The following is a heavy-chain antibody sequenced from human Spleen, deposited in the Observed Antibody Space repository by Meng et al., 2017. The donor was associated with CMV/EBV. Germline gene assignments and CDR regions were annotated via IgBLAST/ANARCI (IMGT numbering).Heavy chain of an antibody. D-gene: IGHD3-3*01. CDR3: ARGSRRPLGSGYLFDY. CDR2: IYTSGST. V-gene: IGHV4-4*07. J-gene: IGHJ4*02. CDR1: GGSISSYY. Sequence: GQLQEAGPVLVKPSETLSLTCTVSGGSISSYYWSWIRQPAGKGLEWIGRIYTSGSTNYNPSLKSRVTMSVDTSKNQFSLKLSSVTAADTAVYYCARGSRRPLGSGYLFDYWGQGTRVTVSS.